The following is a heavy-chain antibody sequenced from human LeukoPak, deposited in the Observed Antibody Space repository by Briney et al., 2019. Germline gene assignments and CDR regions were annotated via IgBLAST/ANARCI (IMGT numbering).Heavy chain of an antibody. CDR1: GGSISSSSYY. J-gene: IGHJ4*02. D-gene: IGHD1-7*01. V-gene: IGHV4-39*07. Sequence: PSEILSLTCTVSGGSISSSSYYWGWIRQPPGKGLEWIGSIYYSGSTYYNPSLKSRVTISVDTSKNQFSLKLSSVTAADTAVYYCARVLNNWNYDYFDYWGQGTLVTVSS. CDR3: ARVLNNWNYDYFDY. CDR2: IYYSGST.